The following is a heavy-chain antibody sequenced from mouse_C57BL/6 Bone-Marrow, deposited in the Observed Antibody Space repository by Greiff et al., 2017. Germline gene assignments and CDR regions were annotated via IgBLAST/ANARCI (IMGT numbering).Heavy chain of an antibody. Sequence: VQLQQSGPELVKPGASVKISCKASGYTFTDYYMNWVKQSHGKSLEWIGDINPNNGGTSYNQKFKGKATLTVDKSSSTAYMELRSLTSEDSAVYYCARVGCDGYFDVWGTGTTVTVSS. CDR1: GYTFTDYY. CDR2: INPNNGGT. CDR3: ARVGCDGYFDV. J-gene: IGHJ1*03. V-gene: IGHV1-26*01.